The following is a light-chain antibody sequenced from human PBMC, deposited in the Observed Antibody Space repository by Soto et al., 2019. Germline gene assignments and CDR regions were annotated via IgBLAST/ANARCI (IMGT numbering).Light chain of an antibody. CDR2: AAS. Sequence: DIQMTQSPSSLSAFIGDRVTITCRTSHKISSHLNWYPQKSWKAPNLQIYAASSLQSGVPSGFSGSGSGTDFTLPIIRLQPDDFATYYFQQRVSIPYTFGQWTKLQIK. CDR1: HKISSH. CDR3: QQRVSIPYT. V-gene: IGKV1-39*01. J-gene: IGKJ2*01.